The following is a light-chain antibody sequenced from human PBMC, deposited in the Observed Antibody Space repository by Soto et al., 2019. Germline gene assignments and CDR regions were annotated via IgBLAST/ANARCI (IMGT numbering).Light chain of an antibody. Sequence: EIVLTQSPGTLSWSPVKIGTPCWMASQSVSSSYLAWYQQKPGQDPRLLIYDASTRATGIPDRFSGSGSGTDFTLTISRLEPEDFAVYYCQQYGSSPPITFGQGTRLENK. CDR2: DAS. CDR1: QSVSSSY. V-gene: IGKV3-20*01. CDR3: QQYGSSPPIT. J-gene: IGKJ5*01.